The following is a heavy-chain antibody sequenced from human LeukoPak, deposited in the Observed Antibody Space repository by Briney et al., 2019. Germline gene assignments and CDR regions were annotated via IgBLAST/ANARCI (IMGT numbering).Heavy chain of an antibody. CDR2: IYYSGST. CDR1: GGSFSGYY. J-gene: IGHJ4*02. Sequence: SETLSLTCAVYGGSFSGYYRSWIRQPPGKGLEWIGYIYYSGSTNYNPSLKSRVTISVDTSKNQFSLKLSSVTAADTAVYYCASYTYYYDSSGYLLSYFDYWGQGTLVTVSS. V-gene: IGHV4-59*08. D-gene: IGHD3-22*01. CDR3: ASYTYYYDSSGYLLSYFDY.